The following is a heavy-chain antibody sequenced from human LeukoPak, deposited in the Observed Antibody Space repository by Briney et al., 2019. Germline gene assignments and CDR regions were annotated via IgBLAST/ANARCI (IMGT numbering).Heavy chain of an antibody. V-gene: IGHV4-59*08. CDR1: GGTISSYY. J-gene: IGHJ3*02. D-gene: IGHD4-17*01. CDR2: IYYSGSP. CDR3: ARGTVTTSMKAFDI. Sequence: SETLSLTCTVSGGTISSYYWSWIRQPPGKGLEWIGYIYYSGSPNYNPSLKSRVTISVDTSKKQSSLKLSSLTAADTAVYYCARGTVTTSMKAFDIWGQGTMVTVPS.